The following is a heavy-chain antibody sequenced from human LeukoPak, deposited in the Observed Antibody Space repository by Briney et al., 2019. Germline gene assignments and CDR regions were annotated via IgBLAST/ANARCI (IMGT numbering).Heavy chain of an antibody. CDR2: ISYDGSNK. V-gene: IGHV3-30*01. J-gene: IGHJ4*02. D-gene: IGHD3-22*01. CDR1: GFTFSSYA. Sequence: GGSLRLSCAASGFTFSSYAMHWVRQAPGKGLEWVAVISYDGSNKYYADSVKGRFTISRDDSKNTLYLQMNSLRPEDTAVYYRARDKGGVVVVNAFDYWGQGTLVTVSS. CDR3: ARDKGGVVVVNAFDY.